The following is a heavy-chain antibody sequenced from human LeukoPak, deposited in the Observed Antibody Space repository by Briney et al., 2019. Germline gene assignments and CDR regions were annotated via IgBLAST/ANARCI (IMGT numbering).Heavy chain of an antibody. V-gene: IGHV1-69*13. D-gene: IGHD5-12*01. CDR2: IIPIFGTA. Sequence: SVKVSCKASGGXFSSYAMSWVRQAPGQGLEWMGLIIPIFGTANYAQKFQGRVTITADESTSTAYMELSSLRSEDTAVYYCARGDSAYDLFGHIDYWGQGTLVTVSS. CDR1: GGXFSSYA. CDR3: ARGDSAYDLFGHIDY. J-gene: IGHJ4*02.